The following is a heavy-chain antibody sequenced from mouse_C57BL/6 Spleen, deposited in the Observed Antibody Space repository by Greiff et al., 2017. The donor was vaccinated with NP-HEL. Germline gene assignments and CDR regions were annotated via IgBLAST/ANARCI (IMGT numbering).Heavy chain of an antibody. CDR2: ISSGGDYI. D-gene: IGHD4-1*01. CDR3: TRVGRGYFDY. CDR1: GFTFSSYA. J-gene: IGHJ2*01. V-gene: IGHV5-9-1*02. Sequence: EVKLMESGEGLVKPGGSLKLSCAASGFTFSSYAMSWVRQTPEKRLEWVAYISSGGDYIYYADTVKGRFTISRDNARNTLYLQMSSLKSEDTAMYYCTRVGRGYFDYWGQGTTLTVSS.